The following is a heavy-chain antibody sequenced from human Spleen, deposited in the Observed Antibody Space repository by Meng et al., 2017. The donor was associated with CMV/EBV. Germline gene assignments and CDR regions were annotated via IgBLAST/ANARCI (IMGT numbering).Heavy chain of an antibody. V-gene: IGHV3-66*02. CDR1: GICFSCYD. Sequence: GESLKISCAASGICFSCYDMSCVRQAPGKGLEWVSLISSGGSTYYADSVKGRFTISRDNSKNTLYLQMNSLRAEDTAVYYCAGAPWYYFDYWGQGTLVTVSS. CDR2: ISSGGST. J-gene: IGHJ4*02. CDR3: AGAPWYYFDY.